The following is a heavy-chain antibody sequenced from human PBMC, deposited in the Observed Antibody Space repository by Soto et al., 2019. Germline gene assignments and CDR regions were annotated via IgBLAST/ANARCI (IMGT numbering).Heavy chain of an antibody. CDR2: IYYSGGT. V-gene: IGHV4-59*01. J-gene: IGHJ5*02. Sequence: PSETLSLTCTASGGSISSYYWSWIRQPPGKGLEWIGYIYYSGGTTYNPSLKSLVAISVDTSKNQYSLKLSSVTDANAVVYCGTEGPRKHCFDPWGQGTLVTVSS. CDR1: GGSISSYY. CDR3: TEGPRKHCFDP.